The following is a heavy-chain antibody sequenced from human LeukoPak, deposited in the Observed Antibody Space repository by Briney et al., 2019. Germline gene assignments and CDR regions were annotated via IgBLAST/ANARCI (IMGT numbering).Heavy chain of an antibody. CDR3: AGDWGSSIFYAFDI. D-gene: IGHD3-3*02. CDR2: FDPEDGET. V-gene: IGHV1-24*01. CDR1: GYTLTELS. Sequence: GASVKVSCKVSGYTLTELSMHWVRQAPGKGLEWMGGFDPEDGETIYAQKFQGRVTMTEDTSTDTAYMELSSLRAEDTAVYYCAGDWGSSIFYAFDIWGQGTMVTVSS. J-gene: IGHJ3*02.